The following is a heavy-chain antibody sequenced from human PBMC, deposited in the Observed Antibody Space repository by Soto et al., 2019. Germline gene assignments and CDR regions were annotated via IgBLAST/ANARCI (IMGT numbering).Heavy chain of an antibody. CDR3: ARGRKRLGHYYGQVSPALYALDV. CDR1: GGSFSDYY. D-gene: IGHD3-10*01. J-gene: IGHJ6*02. Sequence: PSETLSLTCAVYGGSFSDYYWNWIRQPPGKGLEWIGEINHSGSTNYNPSLKSRVTMSVDTSKNQFSLNLSSMTAADTAVYYCARGRKRLGHYYGQVSPALYALDVWGQGTTVTVSS. CDR2: INHSGST. V-gene: IGHV4-34*01.